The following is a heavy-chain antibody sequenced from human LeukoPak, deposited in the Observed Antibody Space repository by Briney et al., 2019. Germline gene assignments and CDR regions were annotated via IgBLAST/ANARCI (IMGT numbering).Heavy chain of an antibody. V-gene: IGHV1-18*01. CDR3: ARAPPYDWNDVGDF. CDR1: GYIFTNFG. CDR2: ISAFNGDT. J-gene: IGHJ4*02. D-gene: IGHD1-1*01. Sequence: ASVKVPCKASGYIFTNFGVSWVRQAPGQGLEWMGWISAFNGDTTYAKKLQGRVTMTTDTSTNTTYMEMRSLSFDDTATYYCARAPPYDWNDVGDFWGQGTLVTVSS.